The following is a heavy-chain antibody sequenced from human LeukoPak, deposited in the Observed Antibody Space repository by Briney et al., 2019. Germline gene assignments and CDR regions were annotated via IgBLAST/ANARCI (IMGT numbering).Heavy chain of an antibody. Sequence: SETLSLTCTVSGGSISSYYWSWIRQPPGKGLKWIGYIYYSGSTNYNPSLKSRVTISVDTSKNQLYLNLTSVTATDTAVYYCAKLGHSDGWYLGDFDIWGQGTTVIVSS. V-gene: IGHV4-59*08. CDR3: AKLGHSDGWYLGDFDI. D-gene: IGHD6-19*01. CDR2: IYYSGST. CDR1: GGSISSYY. J-gene: IGHJ3*02.